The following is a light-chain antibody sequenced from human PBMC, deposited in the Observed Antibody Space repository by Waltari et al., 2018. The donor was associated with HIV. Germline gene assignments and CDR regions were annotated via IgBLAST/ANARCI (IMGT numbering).Light chain of an antibody. CDR1: SSDVGSYNL. J-gene: IGLJ3*02. V-gene: IGLV2-23*01. CDR2: EGS. CDR3: CSYAGSPPWV. Sequence: QSALTPPASVSGSPGQSITISCPGPSSDVGSYNLFSWYQQHPGKAPKLMIYEGSKRPSGVSNRFSGSKSGNTASLTISGLQAEDEADYYCCSYAGSPPWVFGGGTKLTVL.